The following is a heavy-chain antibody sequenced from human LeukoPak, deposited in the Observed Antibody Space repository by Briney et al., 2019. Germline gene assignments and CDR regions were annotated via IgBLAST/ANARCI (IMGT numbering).Heavy chain of an antibody. D-gene: IGHD2-15*01. CDR2: ISGSGGST. Sequence: GGSLRLSCAASGFTLSSYAMSWVRQAPGKGLEWVSAISGSGGSTYYADSVKGRFTISRDISKNTLYLQMNSLRAEDTAVYYCAKSAKAANYYYYYYMDVWGKGTTVTVSS. V-gene: IGHV3-23*01. CDR3: AKSAKAANYYYYYYMDV. J-gene: IGHJ6*03. CDR1: GFTLSSYA.